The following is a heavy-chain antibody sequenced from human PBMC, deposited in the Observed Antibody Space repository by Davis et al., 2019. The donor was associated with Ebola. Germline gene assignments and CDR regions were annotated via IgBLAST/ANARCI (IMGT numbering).Heavy chain of an antibody. J-gene: IGHJ4*02. CDR1: GYSFPSYW. D-gene: IGHD2-15*01. V-gene: IGHV5-51*01. CDR3: ARPGLIGYSDY. CDR2: IYAGDSDT. Sequence: GESLKISCKGSGYSFPSYWIAWVRQMPGKGLEWMGIIYAGDSDTKYSPSFQGQVTISADKSLSTAYLQWSSLKASDTAMYYCARPGLIGYSDYWGQGTLVTVSS.